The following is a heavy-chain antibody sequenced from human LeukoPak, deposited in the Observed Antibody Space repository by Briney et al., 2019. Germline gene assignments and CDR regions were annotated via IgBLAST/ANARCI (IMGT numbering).Heavy chain of an antibody. V-gene: IGHV4-4*07. CDR1: GGSISSYY. Sequence: PSETLSLTCTVSGGSISSYYWSWIRQPAGKGLEWIGRIYTSGSTNYNPSLKSRVTMSVDTSKNQFSLKLSSVTAADTAVYYCARGGKGEIAAADFDYWGQGTLVTVSS. CDR3: ARGGKGEIAAADFDY. D-gene: IGHD6-13*01. CDR2: IYTSGST. J-gene: IGHJ4*02.